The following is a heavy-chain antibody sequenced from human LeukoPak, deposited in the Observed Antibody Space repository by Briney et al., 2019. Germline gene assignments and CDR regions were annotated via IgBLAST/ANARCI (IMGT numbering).Heavy chain of an antibody. J-gene: IGHJ4*02. CDR3: TRAGRSGSYPVDY. CDR1: GFTFGDYA. V-gene: IGHV3-49*04. Sequence: GRSLRLSCTASGFTFGDYAMSWVRQAPGKGLEWVGFIRSKAFGGTTEYAASGKGRFTISRDDSKSIAYLQMNGLKAEDTAVYYCTRAGRSGSYPVDYWGQGTLVTVSS. D-gene: IGHD3-10*01. CDR2: IRSKAFGGTT.